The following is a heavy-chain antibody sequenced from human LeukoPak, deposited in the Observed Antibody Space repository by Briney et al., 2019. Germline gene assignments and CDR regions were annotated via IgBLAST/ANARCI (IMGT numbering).Heavy chain of an antibody. J-gene: IGHJ3*02. V-gene: IGHV4-59*01. CDR3: ARGKSEWELNRASAFDI. Sequence: SETLSLTCTVSGGSISSYYWSWIRQPPGKGLEWIGYIYYSGSTNYNPSLKSRVTISVDTSKDQFSLKLSSVTAADTAVYYCARGKSEWELNRASAFDIWGQGTMVTVSS. D-gene: IGHD1-26*01. CDR2: IYYSGST. CDR1: GGSISSYY.